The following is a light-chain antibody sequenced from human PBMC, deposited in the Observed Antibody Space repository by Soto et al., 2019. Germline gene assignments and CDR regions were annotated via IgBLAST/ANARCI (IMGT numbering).Light chain of an antibody. CDR2: DVS. J-gene: IGLJ1*01. Sequence: QSALTQPASVSGSPGQSITISCTGTSSDVGGYEYVSWYQQHPGKAPKRIIYDVSDRPSGVSNRFSGSKSGNTASLTISGLQPEDEADYYCSSYTTSNTRQIVFGTGTKVTVL. CDR3: SSYTTSNTRQIV. CDR1: SSDVGGYEY. V-gene: IGLV2-14*03.